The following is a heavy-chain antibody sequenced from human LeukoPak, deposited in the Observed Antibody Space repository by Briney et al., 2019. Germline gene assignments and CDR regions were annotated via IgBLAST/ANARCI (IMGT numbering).Heavy chain of an antibody. V-gene: IGHV1-2*02. Sequence: GASVKVSCKASGYTFTGYYRHWVRQAPGQGLEWMGWINPNSGGTNYAQKFQGRVTMTRDTSISTAYMELSRLRSDDTAVYYCARARYSSGWYSGAFDIWGQGTMVTVSS. CDR1: GYTFTGYY. J-gene: IGHJ3*02. CDR2: INPNSGGT. D-gene: IGHD6-19*01. CDR3: ARARYSSGWYSGAFDI.